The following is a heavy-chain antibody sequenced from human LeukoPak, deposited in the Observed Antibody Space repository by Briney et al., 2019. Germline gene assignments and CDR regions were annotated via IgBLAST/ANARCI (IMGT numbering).Heavy chain of an antibody. V-gene: IGHV3-23*01. Sequence: PGASLRLSCAAFGFTFNIHAMDWVRQAPGKGLEWVSRISGIGISIYYADSVKGRFTISRDNSKNTVYLQMNRLIAEDTAVYYCAKDMHGYDRPVDYWGRGTQVTASS. J-gene: IGHJ4*02. D-gene: IGHD5-24*01. CDR1: GFTFNIHA. CDR2: ISGIGISI. CDR3: AKDMHGYDRPVDY.